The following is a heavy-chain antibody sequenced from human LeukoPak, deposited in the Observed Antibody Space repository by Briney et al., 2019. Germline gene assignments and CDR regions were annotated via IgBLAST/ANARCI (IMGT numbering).Heavy chain of an antibody. CDR2: ISGSGGST. J-gene: IGHJ6*02. CDR3: AEDADYYYYYGMDV. Sequence: GGSLRLSCAASGFTFSSYAMSWVRQAPGKGLEWVSAISGSGGSTYYADSVKGRFTISRDNSKNTLYLQMNSLRAEDTAVYYCAEDADYYYYYGMDVWGQGTTVTVSS. CDR1: GFTFSSYA. V-gene: IGHV3-23*01.